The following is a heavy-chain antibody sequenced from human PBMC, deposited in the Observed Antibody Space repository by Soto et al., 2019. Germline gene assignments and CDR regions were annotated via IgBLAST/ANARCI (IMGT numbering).Heavy chain of an antibody. CDR2: INPSSGRT. Sequence: ASVKGCCRASGYTFTSYSMHWVRQAPGQGLEWMGIINPSSGRTSYAQNFQGRVTMTSDTSTSIVYMEMSSLKSEDTAVYYCARDHNFGFILYAMDVWGQGTTVTVSS. CDR3: ARDHNFGFILYAMDV. V-gene: IGHV1-46*01. CDR1: GYTFTSYS. D-gene: IGHD2-15*01. J-gene: IGHJ6*02.